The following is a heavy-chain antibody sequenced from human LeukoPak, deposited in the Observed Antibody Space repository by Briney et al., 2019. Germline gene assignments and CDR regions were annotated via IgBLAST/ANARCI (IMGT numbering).Heavy chain of an antibody. CDR2: FGRSGAGT. Sequence: GGSLRLSCAAYGFTFAGCAMSWVRQAPGKVLEWVSTFGRSGAGTFYADSVKGRFTISRDNSKNTLYLQMNSLRAEHTAVYYCAKRDSSGSNYFAYWGQGALVTVSS. CDR1: GFTFAGCA. J-gene: IGHJ4*02. V-gene: IGHV3-23*01. D-gene: IGHD6-19*01. CDR3: AKRDSSGSNYFAY.